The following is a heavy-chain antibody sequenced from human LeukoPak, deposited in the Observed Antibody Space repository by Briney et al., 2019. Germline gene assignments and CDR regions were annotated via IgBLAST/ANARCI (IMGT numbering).Heavy chain of an antibody. V-gene: IGHV1-69*13. CDR3: ARNSRVVSTSGLNY. Sequence: ASVKVSCKASGGTFSSYPFSWVRQAPGQGLEWMGEITPILGTANYAQQFQGRLTITADESTSTAYMELSSLRSEDTAFYYCARNSRVVSTSGLNYWGQGTLVTVSS. J-gene: IGHJ4*02. D-gene: IGHD4-23*01. CDR1: GGTFSSYP. CDR2: ITPILGTA.